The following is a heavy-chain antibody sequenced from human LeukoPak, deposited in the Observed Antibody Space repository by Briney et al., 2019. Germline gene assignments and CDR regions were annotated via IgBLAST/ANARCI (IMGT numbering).Heavy chain of an antibody. Sequence: GGSLRLSCAASGFTFSNYAMHWVRQAPGKGLEWVAVISYDGSKKDYADSEKGRFTISRDNSKNTLYLQMNSLRAEDTAIYYCARGRPYYYDSSGYLDYWGQGTLVTVSS. CDR3: ARGRPYYYDSSGYLDY. CDR1: GFTFSNYA. V-gene: IGHV3-30*04. CDR2: ISYDGSKK. D-gene: IGHD3-22*01. J-gene: IGHJ4*02.